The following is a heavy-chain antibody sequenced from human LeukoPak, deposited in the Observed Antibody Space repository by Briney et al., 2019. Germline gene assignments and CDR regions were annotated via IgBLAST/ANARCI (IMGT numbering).Heavy chain of an antibody. J-gene: IGHJ4*02. CDR3: ARSSGSYIGDVDY. Sequence: GWALRLSCAASGFTFSSYAMHWVRQAPGKGLEYVSAISSNGCRTYHANSVKGRFTISRDNSKNTLYLQMGRLIAEDMAVYYCARSSGSYIGDVDYWGQGTLVTVSS. V-gene: IGHV3-64*01. D-gene: IGHD1-26*01. CDR2: ISSNGCRT. CDR1: GFTFSSYA.